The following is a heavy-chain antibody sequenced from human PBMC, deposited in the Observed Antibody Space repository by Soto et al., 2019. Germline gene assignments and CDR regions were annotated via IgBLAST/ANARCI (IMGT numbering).Heavy chain of an antibody. CDR2: ISGSSSPI. J-gene: IGHJ6*03. D-gene: IGHD3-16*01. Sequence: GGSLRLSCAASGFTFSNYNMNWVRQAPGKGLEWLSYISGSSSPIYYADSVKGRFTISRENAKNSLYLQMNSLRAEDTAVYYCARAASPYDHMDVWAKGTTVTVSS. CDR3: ARAASPYDHMDV. V-gene: IGHV3-48*01. CDR1: GFTFSNYN.